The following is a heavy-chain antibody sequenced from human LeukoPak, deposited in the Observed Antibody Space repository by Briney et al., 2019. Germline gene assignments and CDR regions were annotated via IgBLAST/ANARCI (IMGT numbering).Heavy chain of an antibody. V-gene: IGHV4-4*02. Sequence: PSGTLSLTCAVSGGSISSSNWWSWVRQPPGKGLEWIGEIYHSGSTNYNPSLKSRVTISVDKSKNQFSLKLSSVTAADTAVYYCVSIHSSGWYSENDYWGQGTLVTVSS. D-gene: IGHD6-19*01. CDR3: VSIHSSGWYSENDY. CDR2: IYHSGST. J-gene: IGHJ4*02. CDR1: GGSISSSNW.